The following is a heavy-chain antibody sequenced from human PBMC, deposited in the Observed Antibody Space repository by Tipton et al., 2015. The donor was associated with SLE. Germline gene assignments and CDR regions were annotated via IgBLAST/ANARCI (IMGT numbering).Heavy chain of an antibody. V-gene: IGHV4-59*04. CDR1: GDSISNYY. CDR2: TYNGRS. CDR3: ARVAPTEVFDY. Sequence: TLSLTYTVSGDSISNYYWGWIRQPPGKALEWIGSTYNGRSYYNPSLKSRVTISVDTSKNQVSLTLSSVTAADTAVYYCARVAPTEVFDYWGQGTLVTVSS. D-gene: IGHD1-1*01. J-gene: IGHJ4*02.